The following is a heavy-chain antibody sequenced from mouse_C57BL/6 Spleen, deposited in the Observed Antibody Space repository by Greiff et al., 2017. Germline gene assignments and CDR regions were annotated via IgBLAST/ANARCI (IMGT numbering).Heavy chain of an antibody. Sequence: EVMLVESGGGLVKPGGSLKLSCAASGFTFSSYAMSWVRQTPEKRLEWVATISDGGSYTYYPDNVKGRFTISRDNAKNNLYLQMSHLKSEDAAMYYCARDKCCPWFAYWGQGTLVTVSA. CDR2: ISDGGSYT. CDR3: ARDKCCPWFAY. D-gene: IGHD1-3*01. V-gene: IGHV5-4*01. J-gene: IGHJ3*01. CDR1: GFTFSSYA.